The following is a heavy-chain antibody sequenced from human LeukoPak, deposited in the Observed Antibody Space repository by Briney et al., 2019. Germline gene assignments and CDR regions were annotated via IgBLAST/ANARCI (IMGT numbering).Heavy chain of an antibody. Sequence: GGSLRLSCAASGFTFSDYYMSWIRQAPGKGLEWVSYISSSGSTIYYADSVKGRFTISRDNAKNSLYLQMNSLRAEDTAVYYCAREGERYYDSSGYYYYYYYGMDVWGQGTTVTVSS. D-gene: IGHD3-22*01. V-gene: IGHV3-11*01. CDR3: AREGERYYDSSGYYYYYYYGMDV. CDR1: GFTFSDYY. J-gene: IGHJ6*02. CDR2: ISSSGSTI.